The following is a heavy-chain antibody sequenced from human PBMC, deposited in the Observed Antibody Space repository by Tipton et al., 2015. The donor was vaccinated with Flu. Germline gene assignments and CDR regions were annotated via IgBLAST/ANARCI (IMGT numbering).Heavy chain of an antibody. V-gene: IGHV4-38-2*02. CDR1: GYSISSGFY. CDR3: ARGDGYNFDY. J-gene: IGHJ4*02. CDR2: IYHSGST. Sequence: TLSLTCTVSGYSISSGFYWGWIRQPPGKGLEWIGNIYHSGSTFYNPSLKSRVTISVDTSKNQPSLKLSSVTAADTAVYYCARGDGYNFDYWGQGTRVTVS. D-gene: IGHD5-24*01.